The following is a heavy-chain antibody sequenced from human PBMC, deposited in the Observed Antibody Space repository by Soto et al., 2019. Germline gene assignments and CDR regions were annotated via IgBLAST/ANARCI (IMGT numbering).Heavy chain of an antibody. Sequence: QVQLVQSGGGVVQPGRSLRLSCAASGFDFNTYGLHWVRQAPGKGLEWVAGISFDGGNQYYADSVKGRFTISRDKSNNTLYLQMNCLGAEDTATYYCAKDSSVTAAGSGGWFDPWGQGTLVIVSS. D-gene: IGHD6-13*01. CDR1: GFDFNTYG. J-gene: IGHJ5*02. CDR2: ISFDGGNQ. CDR3: AKDSSVTAAGSGGWFDP. V-gene: IGHV3-30*18.